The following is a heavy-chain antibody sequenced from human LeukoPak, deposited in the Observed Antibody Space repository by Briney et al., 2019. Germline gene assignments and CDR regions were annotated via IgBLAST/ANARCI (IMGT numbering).Heavy chain of an antibody. CDR3: ARQTGSGLFILP. V-gene: IGHV4-39*01. D-gene: IGHD3/OR15-3a*01. CDR2: IYYSGNT. CDR1: GVSISSSNSY. J-gene: IGHJ4*02. Sequence: SETLSLTCTVSGVSISSSNSYWGWIRQPPGKGLEWIGSIYYSGNTYYNASLKSQVSISIDTSKNQFSLRLTSVTAADTAVYYCARQTGSGLFILPGGQGTLVTVS.